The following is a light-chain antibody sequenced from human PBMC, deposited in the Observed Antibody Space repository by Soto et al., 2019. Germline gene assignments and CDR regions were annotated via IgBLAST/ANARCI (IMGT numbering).Light chain of an antibody. CDR2: GVS. J-gene: IGKJ1*01. CDR1: QSVSSSY. CDR3: QQYGSSPGT. V-gene: IGKV3-20*01. Sequence: EIVLTQSPGTLSLSPGERATLSCRASQSVSSSYLAWYQQKPGQAPRLLIYGVSSRATGIPDRFSGSGSGTDFTLTISRLEPEDFAVYYCQQYGSSPGTFGQGTKVEMK.